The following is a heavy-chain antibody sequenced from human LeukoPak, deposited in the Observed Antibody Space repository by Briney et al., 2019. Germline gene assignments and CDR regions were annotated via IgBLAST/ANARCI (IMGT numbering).Heavy chain of an antibody. D-gene: IGHD6-19*01. CDR3: ARDRKQWLDKNWFDP. V-gene: IGHV1-2*02. CDR1: GYTFTGYY. J-gene: IGHJ5*02. Sequence: ASVKVSCKASGYTFTGYYMHWVRRAPGQGLEWMGWINPNSGGTNYAQKFQGRVTMTRDTSISTAYMELSRLRSDDAAVYYCARDRKQWLDKNWFDPWGQGTLVTVSS. CDR2: INPNSGGT.